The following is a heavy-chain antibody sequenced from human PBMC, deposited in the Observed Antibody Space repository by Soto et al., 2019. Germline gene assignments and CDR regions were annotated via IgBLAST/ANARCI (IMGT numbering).Heavy chain of an antibody. CDR2: IDPRDSYT. CDR1: GYTFTTFW. V-gene: IGHV5-10-1*03. J-gene: IGHJ5*02. Sequence: EVQLVQSGAEVKTPGESLRISCTGFGYTFTTFWISWVRQMPGRGLEWMGRIDPRDSYTNYSPSFQDHVTISVDKSISTDYLQWGRLEASDTAMYYCARLYCSSSTCDSWFEPWGQGNLVTVSS. CDR3: ARLYCSSSTCDSWFEP. D-gene: IGHD2-2*01.